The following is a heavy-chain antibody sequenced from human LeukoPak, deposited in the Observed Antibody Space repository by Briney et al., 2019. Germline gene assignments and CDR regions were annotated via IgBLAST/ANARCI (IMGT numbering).Heavy chain of an antibody. CDR3: ATWRCSGGSCYSVAYYYGMDV. V-gene: IGHV1-24*01. CDR2: FDPEDGET. D-gene: IGHD2-15*01. Sequence: ASVKVSCKVSGYTLTELSMHWVRQAPGKGLEWMGGFDPEDGETIYAQKFQGRVTITEDASTDTAYMELSSLRSEDTAVYYCATWRCSGGSCYSVAYYYGMDVWGQGTTVTVSS. J-gene: IGHJ6*02. CDR1: GYTLTELS.